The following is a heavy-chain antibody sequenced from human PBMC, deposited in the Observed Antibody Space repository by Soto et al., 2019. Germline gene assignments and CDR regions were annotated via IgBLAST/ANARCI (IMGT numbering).Heavy chain of an antibody. D-gene: IGHD3-16*01. CDR2: IIPIFGTA. CDR1: GGTFSSYA. V-gene: IGHV1-69*13. J-gene: IGHJ6*02. CDR3: ARVLRSYAYYYYGMDV. Sequence: SVKVSCKASGGTFSSYAISWVRQALGQGLEWMGGIIPIFGTANYAQKFQGRVTITADESTSTAYMELSSLRSEDTAVYYCARVLRSYAYYYYGMDVWGQGTTVTVSS.